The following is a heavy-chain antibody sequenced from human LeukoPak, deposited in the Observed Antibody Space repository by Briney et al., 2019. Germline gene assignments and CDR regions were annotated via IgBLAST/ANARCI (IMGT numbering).Heavy chain of an antibody. CDR3: ARVEFSPRYAMDV. V-gene: IGHV1-2*02. D-gene: IGHD3-10*01. J-gene: IGHJ6*02. Sequence: ASVKVSCKASGYTFTGYYVHWVRQAPGQGLEWMGWINPNSGGTNYAQKFQGRVTMARDTSISTAYMELSSLRSDDTAVYYCARVEFSPRYAMDVWGQGTTVTVSS. CDR1: GYTFTGYY. CDR2: INPNSGGT.